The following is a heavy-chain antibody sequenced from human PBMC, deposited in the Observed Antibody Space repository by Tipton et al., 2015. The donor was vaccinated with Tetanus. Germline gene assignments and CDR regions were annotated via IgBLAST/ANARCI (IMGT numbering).Heavy chain of an antibody. J-gene: IGHJ4*02. CDR3: ARGLPREPFYLDY. V-gene: IGHV4-31*03. CDR2: IYYTALT. CDR1: GASINAGVYL. Sequence: TLSLTCTVSGASINAGVYLWTWVRQRPGKGLEWIGNIYYTALTSYTPSLSSRVTISVDSSKNHFSLNLTSVTAADTAVYFCARGLPREPFYLDYWGQGKQVTVSS. D-gene: IGHD1-26*01.